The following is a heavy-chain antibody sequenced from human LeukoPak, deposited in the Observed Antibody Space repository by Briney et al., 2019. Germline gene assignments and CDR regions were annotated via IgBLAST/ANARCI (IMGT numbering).Heavy chain of an antibody. CDR2: ISSSSRYT. Sequence: GGSLRLSCAASGFSLRDYSMDWVRQAPGKGLEWVSSISSSSRYTFYVDSVKGRFTVSRDNAKNSLYLQMNSLRAEDTAVYYCARGDPGYSSSWYSVYWGQGTLVTVSS. J-gene: IGHJ4*02. D-gene: IGHD6-13*01. CDR1: GFSLRDYS. CDR3: ARGDPGYSSSWYSVY. V-gene: IGHV3-21*01.